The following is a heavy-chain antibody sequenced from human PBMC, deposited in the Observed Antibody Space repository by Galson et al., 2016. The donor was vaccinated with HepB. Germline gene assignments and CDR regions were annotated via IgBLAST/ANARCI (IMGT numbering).Heavy chain of an antibody. CDR3: AKSIGDLRWDEGLDS. Sequence: SLRLSCAASKFAFSSYGMHWVRQAPGKGLKWVAVISYDGSTKYYADSVKGRFTISRDNSKNTLYLQMSSLKTEDTAVYYCAKSIGDLRWDEGLDSWGQGTLVTVSS. CDR2: ISYDGSTK. D-gene: IGHD4-23*01. J-gene: IGHJ5*01. CDR1: KFAFSSYG. V-gene: IGHV3-30*18.